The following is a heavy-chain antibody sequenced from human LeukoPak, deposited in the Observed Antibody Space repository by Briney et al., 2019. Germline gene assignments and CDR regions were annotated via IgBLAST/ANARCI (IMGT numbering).Heavy chain of an antibody. J-gene: IGHJ4*02. CDR3: ARVTIDSSGYLFKEGRYYFDY. D-gene: IGHD3-22*01. V-gene: IGHV4-31*03. CDR1: GGSISSGGYY. CDR2: IYYSGST. Sequence: SQTLSLTCTVSGGSISSGGYYWSWIRQHPVKGLEWIGYIYYSGSTYYNPSLKSRVTISVVTSKNQFSLKLSSVTAADTAVYYCARVTIDSSGYLFKEGRYYFDYWGQGTLVTVSS.